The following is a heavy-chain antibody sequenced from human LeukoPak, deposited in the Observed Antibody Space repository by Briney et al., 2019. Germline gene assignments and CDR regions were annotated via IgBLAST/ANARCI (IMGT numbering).Heavy chain of an antibody. V-gene: IGHV5-51*01. J-gene: IGHJ6*03. CDR3: ARLYQNYSSGWSSDYYYYYYMDA. Sequence: GESLKISCKGSGYSFTSYWIGWVRQMPGKRLEWMGNIYPGDSGTRYSPSFKGQVTISAGKSISTADLQWSSLKASDTAMYYCARLYQNYSSGWSSDYYYYYYMDAWGKGTTVTVSS. CDR1: GYSFTSYW. CDR2: IYPGDSGT. D-gene: IGHD6-19*01.